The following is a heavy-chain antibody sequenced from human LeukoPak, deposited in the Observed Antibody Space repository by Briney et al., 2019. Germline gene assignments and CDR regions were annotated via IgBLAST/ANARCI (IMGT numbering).Heavy chain of an antibody. CDR1: GGSMSNGGYY. CDR3: ARVRAYCGGDCYYLDY. J-gene: IGHJ4*02. Sequence: TLSLTSTVSGGSMSNGGYYWSWIRQHPGKGLEWIGDIYYSGSTYYNPSLKSRVTISVDTSKNQFSLKLSSVTAADTAVYYCARVRAYCGGDCYYLDYWGQGTLVTVSS. CDR2: IYYSGST. V-gene: IGHV4-31*03. D-gene: IGHD2-21*01.